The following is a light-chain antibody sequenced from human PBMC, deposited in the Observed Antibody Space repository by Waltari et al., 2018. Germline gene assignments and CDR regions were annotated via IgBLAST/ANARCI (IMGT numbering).Light chain of an antibody. CDR2: ATS. V-gene: IGKV3-20*01. CDR1: QSVGRS. J-gene: IGKJ1*01. CDR3: QHYVRLPVT. Sequence: EIVLTQSPRPLSLSPGERATLACRASQSVGRSLAWYQQKPGRAPRLLIYATSNRATGIPDRFSASGSGTDFSLTISRLEPEDFALYYCQHYVRLPVTFGQGTKVEGK.